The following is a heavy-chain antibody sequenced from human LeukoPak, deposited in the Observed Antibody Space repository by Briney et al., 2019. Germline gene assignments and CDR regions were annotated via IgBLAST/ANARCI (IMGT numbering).Heavy chain of an antibody. CDR3: AREKPAAAGTFDI. CDR2: IYYSGTT. J-gene: IGHJ3*02. CDR1: GGSISSSTYY. V-gene: IGHV4-39*07. D-gene: IGHD6-13*01. Sequence: PSETLSLTCTVSGGSISSSTYYWGWIRQPPGKGLEWIGSIYYSGTTYYNPSLKSRVTISIDTSKNQFSLKLSSVTAADTAVYYCAREKPAAAGTFDIWGQGTMVTVSS.